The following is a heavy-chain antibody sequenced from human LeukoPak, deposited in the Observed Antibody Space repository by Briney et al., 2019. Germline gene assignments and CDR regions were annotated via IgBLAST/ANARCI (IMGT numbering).Heavy chain of an antibody. Sequence: PSETLSLTCTVSGGSISSYYWSWIRQPPGKGLEWIGYIYYSGSTNYNPSLKSRVTISVDTSKNQFSLKLSSVTAADTAVYYCARGILTGLDYFDYWGQGILVTVSS. D-gene: IGHD3-9*01. CDR3: ARGILTGLDYFDY. CDR2: IYYSGST. J-gene: IGHJ4*02. V-gene: IGHV4-59*01. CDR1: GGSISSYY.